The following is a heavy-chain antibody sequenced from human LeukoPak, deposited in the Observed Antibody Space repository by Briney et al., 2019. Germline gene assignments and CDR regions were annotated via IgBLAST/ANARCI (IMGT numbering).Heavy chain of an antibody. CDR3: ARGPRGNFDY. V-gene: IGHV4-34*01. CDR2: INHSGST. Sequence: SETLSLTCAVYGGSFSGYYWSWIRQPPGKGLEWIGEINHSGSTNYNPSLKSRVTISVDTSKNQFSLKLSSVTAADTAVYYCARGPRGNFDYWGQGTLVTASS. J-gene: IGHJ4*02. D-gene: IGHD3-16*01. CDR1: GGSFSGYY.